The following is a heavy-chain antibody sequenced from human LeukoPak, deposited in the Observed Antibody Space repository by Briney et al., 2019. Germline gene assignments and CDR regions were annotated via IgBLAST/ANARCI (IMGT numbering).Heavy chain of an antibody. CDR2: ISSNNGYI. D-gene: IGHD6-6*01. Sequence: GGSLRLSCAASGFSFSSYRMNWVRQAPGKGLEWVASISSNNGYIYYADSVKGRFTISRDNGENSLHLQMNSPRAEDAAVYYCARDLGTRKSIAFADWGQGTLVTVSS. J-gene: IGHJ4*02. CDR1: GFSFSSYR. V-gene: IGHV3-21*01. CDR3: ARDLGTRKSIAFAD.